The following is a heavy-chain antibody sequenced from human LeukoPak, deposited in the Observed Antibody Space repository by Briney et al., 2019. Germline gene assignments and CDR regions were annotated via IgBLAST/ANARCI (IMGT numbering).Heavy chain of an antibody. CDR2: IYYSGST. D-gene: IGHD6-19*01. CDR3: ARVKRQWLVFDP. V-gene: IGHV4-31*03. Sequence: SETLSLTCTVSGGSISSGGYYWSWIRQHPGKGPEWIGYIYYSGSTYYNPSLKSRVTISVDTSKNQFSLKLSSVTAADTAVYYCARVKRQWLVFDPWGQGTLVTVSS. J-gene: IGHJ5*02. CDR1: GGSISSGGYY.